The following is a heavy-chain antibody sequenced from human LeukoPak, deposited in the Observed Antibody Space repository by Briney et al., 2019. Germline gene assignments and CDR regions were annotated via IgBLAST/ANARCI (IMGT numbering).Heavy chain of an antibody. J-gene: IGHJ4*02. CDR3: ARELRGYSNYADY. D-gene: IGHD4-11*01. Sequence: SETLSLTCTVSGGSVSSGSYYWSWIRQPPGKGLEWIGYIYYSGSTNYNPSLKSRATISVDTSKNQFSLKLSSVTAADTAVYYCARELRGYSNYADYWGQGILVTVSS. V-gene: IGHV4-61*01. CDR2: IYYSGST. CDR1: GGSVSSGSYY.